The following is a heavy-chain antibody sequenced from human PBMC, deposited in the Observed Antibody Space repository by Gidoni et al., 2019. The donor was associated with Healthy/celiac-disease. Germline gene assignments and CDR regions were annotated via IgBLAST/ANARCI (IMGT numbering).Heavy chain of an antibody. CDR1: GFTFSSYG. CDR3: AKDTVDIVGATEGYFDY. CDR2: ISYDGSNK. D-gene: IGHD1-26*01. J-gene: IGHJ4*02. Sequence: QVQLVESGGGVVQPGRSLRLSCAASGFTFSSYGMHWVRQAPGKGLEWVAVISYDGSNKYYADSVKGRFTISRDNSKNTLYLQMNSLRAEDTAVYYCAKDTVDIVGATEGYFDYWGQGTLVTVSS. V-gene: IGHV3-30*18.